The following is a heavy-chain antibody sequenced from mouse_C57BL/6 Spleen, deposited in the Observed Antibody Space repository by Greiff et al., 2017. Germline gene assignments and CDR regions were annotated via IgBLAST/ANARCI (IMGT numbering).Heavy chain of an antibody. D-gene: IGHD1-1*01. V-gene: IGHV1-39*01. CDR1: GYSFTDYN. Sequence: VQLQQSGPELVKPGASVKISCKASGYSFTDYNMNWVKQSNGQSLEWIGVINPNYGTTSYNQKFKGKATLTVDQSSSTAYMQLNSLTSEDSAVYYCAREGVVAPNWYFDVWGTGTTVTVSS. J-gene: IGHJ1*03. CDR3: AREGVVAPNWYFDV. CDR2: INPNYGTT.